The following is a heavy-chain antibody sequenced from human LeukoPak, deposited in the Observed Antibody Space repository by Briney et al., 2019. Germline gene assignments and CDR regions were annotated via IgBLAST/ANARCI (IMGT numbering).Heavy chain of an antibody. V-gene: IGHV3-21*01. Sequence: GGSLRLSCAASGFTFSSYSMNWVRQAPGKGLEWVSSISSSSSYIYYADSVKGRFTISRDNAKNSLYLQMNSLRAEDTAVYYCARAPDDSSGYYPYYFDYWGQGTLVTASS. J-gene: IGHJ4*02. CDR1: GFTFSSYS. D-gene: IGHD3-22*01. CDR3: ARAPDDSSGYYPYYFDY. CDR2: ISSSSSYI.